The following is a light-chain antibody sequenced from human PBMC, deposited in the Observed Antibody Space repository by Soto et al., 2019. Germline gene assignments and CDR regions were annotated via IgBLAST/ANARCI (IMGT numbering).Light chain of an antibody. CDR2: GAS. CDR1: QSVSSSY. Sequence: EIVLTQSPGTLSLSPGERATISCSASQSVSSSYLAWYQQKPGQAPRLLIYGASSRATGIPDRFSGSGSGKDFTLTISRLEPEDFAVYYCQQYGSSRTFGQGTKVDI. J-gene: IGKJ1*01. V-gene: IGKV3-20*01. CDR3: QQYGSSRT.